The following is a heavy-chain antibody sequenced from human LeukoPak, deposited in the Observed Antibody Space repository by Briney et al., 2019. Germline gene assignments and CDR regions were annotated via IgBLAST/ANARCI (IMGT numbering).Heavy chain of an antibody. J-gene: IGHJ4*02. Sequence: SETLSLTCTVSGGSVSSGSYYWSWVRQPPGKGLEWIGYIYNSGSTIYNPSLKSRATISAGTSKNQFSLQLSSVTAADTAVYYCVRDRELNYWGQGTLVTVSS. D-gene: IGHD1-7*01. CDR3: VRDRELNY. CDR1: GGSVSSGSYY. CDR2: IYNSGST. V-gene: IGHV4-61*01.